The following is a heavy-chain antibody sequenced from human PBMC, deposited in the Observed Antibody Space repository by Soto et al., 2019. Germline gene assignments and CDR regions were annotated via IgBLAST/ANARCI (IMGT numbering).Heavy chain of an antibody. CDR1: GFSLSTSGMC. CDR2: IDWDDDK. Sequence: SGPTLVNPTQTLTLTCTFSGFSLSTSGMCVSWIRQPPGKALEWLARIDWDDDKYYSTSLKTRLTISKDTSKNQVVLTMTNMDPVDTATYYCARINYDVWSGSSIEGYYIDVWGKGTTVTVSS. CDR3: ARINYDVWSGSSIEGYYIDV. J-gene: IGHJ6*03. D-gene: IGHD3-3*01. V-gene: IGHV2-70*11.